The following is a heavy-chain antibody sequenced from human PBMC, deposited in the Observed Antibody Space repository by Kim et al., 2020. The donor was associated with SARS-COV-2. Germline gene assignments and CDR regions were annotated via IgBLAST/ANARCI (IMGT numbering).Heavy chain of an antibody. D-gene: IGHD6-13*01. CDR1: GGSISSSSYY. Sequence: SETLSLTCTVSGGSISSSSYYWGWIRQPPGKGLEWIGSIYYSGSTYYNPSLKSRVTISVDTSKNQFSLKLSSVTAADTAVYYCARDRIPKAKEQPNAYYYYYGMDVWGQGTTVTVSS. V-gene: IGHV4-39*07. CDR2: IYYSGST. J-gene: IGHJ6*02. CDR3: ARDRIPKAKEQPNAYYYYYGMDV.